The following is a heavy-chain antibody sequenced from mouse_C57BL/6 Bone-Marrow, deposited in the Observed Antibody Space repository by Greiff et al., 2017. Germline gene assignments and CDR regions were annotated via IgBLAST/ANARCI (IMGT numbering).Heavy chain of an antibody. CDR1: GYTFTSYW. V-gene: IGHV1-72*01. CDR2: FDPNSGGT. CDR3: ARAGYYRWYFDV. Sequence: QVQLQQPGAELVKPGASVKLSCKASGYTFTSYWMHWVKQRPGRGLEWIGRFDPNSGGTKYNEKFKSKATLTVDKPSSTAYMQLSSLTSEDSAVYYCARAGYYRWYFDVWGTGTTVTVSS. J-gene: IGHJ1*03. D-gene: IGHD2-3*01.